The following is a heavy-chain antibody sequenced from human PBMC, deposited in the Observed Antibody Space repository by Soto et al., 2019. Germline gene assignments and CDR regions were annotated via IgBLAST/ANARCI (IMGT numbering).Heavy chain of an antibody. CDR2: IYYSGTT. J-gene: IGHJ6*02. CDR3: ARDHLMATSGTARCYYGLDV. Sequence: SETLSLTCTVSGGSIRSGGYYWTWIRHFPGKGLEWIGNIYYSGTTYYNPSLKSRLTMSVDTSKNQFSLRLNSVTAADTAMYFCARDHLMATSGTARCYYGLDVWGQGTTVTVSS. V-gene: IGHV4-31*03. CDR1: GGSIRSGGYY. D-gene: IGHD5-12*01.